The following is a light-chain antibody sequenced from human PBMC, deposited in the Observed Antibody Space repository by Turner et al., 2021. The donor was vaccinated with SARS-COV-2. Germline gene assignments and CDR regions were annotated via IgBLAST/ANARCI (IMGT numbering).Light chain of an antibody. CDR2: WAS. CDR1: QTVLSTSNNKNY. Sequence: DIVMTQSPDSLAVSLGEGATITCKSSQTVLSTSNNKNYLAWYQQKPGQPPKLLFYWASSRGSGVPDQFSGSGSGTDFSLTINSLQAEDVAVYYCQQYYTTLGTFGQGTMVEIK. V-gene: IGKV4-1*01. J-gene: IGKJ1*01. CDR3: QQYYTTLGT.